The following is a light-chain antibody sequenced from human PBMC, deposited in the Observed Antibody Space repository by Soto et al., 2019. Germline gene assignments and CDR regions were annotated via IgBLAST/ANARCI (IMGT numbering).Light chain of an antibody. V-gene: IGLV8-61*01. CDR2: STD. Sequence: QTVVTQEPSVSVSPGGTVTLSCGLDSGSVSPSHYPSWYQQTPGQAPRTLIYSTDTRSSGVPDRFSGSILGNKAALTITGAQADDESDFFCALYMGGGISVCGGGTKLTVL. CDR1: SGSVSPSHY. CDR3: ALYMGGGISV. J-gene: IGLJ3*02.